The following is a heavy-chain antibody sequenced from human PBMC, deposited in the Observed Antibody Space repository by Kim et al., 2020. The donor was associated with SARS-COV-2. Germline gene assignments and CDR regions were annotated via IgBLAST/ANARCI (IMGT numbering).Heavy chain of an antibody. V-gene: IGHV4-59*08. CDR1: GGSISSYY. Sequence: SETLSLTCTVSGGSISSYYWSWIRQPPGKGLEWIGYIYYSGSTNYNPSIKSRVTISVDTSKNQFSLKLSSVTAADTAVYYCARHGVDGYTLFDYYYYGMDVWGQGTTVTVSS. J-gene: IGHJ6*02. CDR2: IYYSGST. CDR3: ARHGVDGYTLFDYYYYGMDV. D-gene: IGHD5-12*01.